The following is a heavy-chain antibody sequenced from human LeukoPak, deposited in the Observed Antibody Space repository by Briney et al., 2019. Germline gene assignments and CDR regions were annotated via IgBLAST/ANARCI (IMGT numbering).Heavy chain of an antibody. Sequence: GGSLRLSCAASGFTFSSYGMHWVHQAPGKGLEWVAVISYDGSNKYYADSVKGRFTISRDNSKNTLYLQMNSLRAEDTAVYYCAKDVAVAGFYYFDYWGQGTLVTVSS. D-gene: IGHD6-19*01. V-gene: IGHV3-30*18. J-gene: IGHJ4*02. CDR1: GFTFSSYG. CDR2: ISYDGSNK. CDR3: AKDVAVAGFYYFDY.